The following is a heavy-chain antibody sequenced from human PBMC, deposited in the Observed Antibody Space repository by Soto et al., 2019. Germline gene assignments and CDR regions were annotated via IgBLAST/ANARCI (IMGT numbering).Heavy chain of an antibody. CDR2: IISSGDST. Sequence: EVQLLESGGGLLQPGGSLRLSCAASGFTFSSYAMSWVRQAPGKGLEWVSAIISSGDSTYYTDSVKGRFTISRDNSKNTLYLQMNSLRGEDTAVYYCAKRYYYDNSGLWDYWGQGTLVTVSS. V-gene: IGHV3-23*01. CDR1: GFTFSSYA. CDR3: AKRYYYDNSGLWDY. J-gene: IGHJ4*02. D-gene: IGHD3-22*01.